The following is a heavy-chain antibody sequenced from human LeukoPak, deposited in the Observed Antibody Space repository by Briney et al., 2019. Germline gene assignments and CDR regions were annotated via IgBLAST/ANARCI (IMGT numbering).Heavy chain of an antibody. V-gene: IGHV3-30*18. D-gene: IGHD3-10*01. Sequence: GGSLRLSCAASGFTFPNYGTHCVRQAPGKGLEWVTFISYDGSDNYFVDSVKGRFSISRDNSKNSLYLQMNSLRVEDTALYYCAKRYYGSGSYYNGPPFDYWGQGTLVTVSS. CDR1: GFTFPNYG. CDR2: ISYDGSDN. CDR3: AKRYYGSGSYYNGPPFDY. J-gene: IGHJ4*02.